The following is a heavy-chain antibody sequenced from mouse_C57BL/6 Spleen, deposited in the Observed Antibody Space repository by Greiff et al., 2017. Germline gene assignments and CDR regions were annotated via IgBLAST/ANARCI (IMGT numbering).Heavy chain of an antibody. Sequence: SGPELVKPGASVKIPCKASGYTFTDYNMDWVKQSHGKSLEWIGDINPNNGGTIYNQKFKGKATLTVDKSSSTAYMELRSLTSEDTAVYYCARSRYYGSRALYAMDYWGQGTSVTVSS. CDR2: INPNNGGT. CDR1: GYTFTDYN. J-gene: IGHJ4*01. D-gene: IGHD1-1*01. V-gene: IGHV1-18*01. CDR3: ARSRYYGSRALYAMDY.